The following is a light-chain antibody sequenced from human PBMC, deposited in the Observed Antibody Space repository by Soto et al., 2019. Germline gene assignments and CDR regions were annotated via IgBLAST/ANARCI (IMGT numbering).Light chain of an antibody. CDR3: QQRTNWRLT. V-gene: IGKV3-11*01. Sequence: EIVLTQSPATLSLSPGERATLSCMASQSVGSYLTWYQQKPGQAPRLLIYDTSNRATGIPARFSGSGFGTDFTLPISSLEPEDFAVYYCQQRTNWRLTFGGGTKVEIK. J-gene: IGKJ4*01. CDR1: QSVGSY. CDR2: DTS.